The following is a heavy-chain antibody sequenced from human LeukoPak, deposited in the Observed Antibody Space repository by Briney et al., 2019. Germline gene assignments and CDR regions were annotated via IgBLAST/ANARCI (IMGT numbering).Heavy chain of an antibody. V-gene: IGHV3-30*18. J-gene: IGHJ4*02. Sequence: GGSLRLSCAASGFTFSSHEMNWGRQAPGKGVEWVAVISYDGSNKYYADSVKGRFTISRDNSKNTLYLQMNSLRAEDTAVYYCAKAVVGTFNYYDYWGQGTLVTVSS. CDR3: AKAVVGTFNYYDY. CDR1: GFTFSSHE. CDR2: ISYDGSNK. D-gene: IGHD6-13*01.